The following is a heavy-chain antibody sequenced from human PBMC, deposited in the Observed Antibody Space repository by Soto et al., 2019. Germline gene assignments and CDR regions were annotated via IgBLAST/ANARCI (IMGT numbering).Heavy chain of an antibody. CDR3: ARGGICISTSCYDYYYYGMDV. D-gene: IGHD2-2*01. CDR1: GFTFSSYD. V-gene: IGHV3-13*01. Sequence: EVQLVESGGGLVQPGGSLRLSCAASGFTFSSYDMHWVRQATGKGLEWVSAIGTAGDTYYPGSVKGRFTISRENAKNSLYLQMNSLRAGDTAVYYCARGGICISTSCYDYYYYGMDVWGQGTTVTVSS. J-gene: IGHJ6*02. CDR2: IGTAGDT.